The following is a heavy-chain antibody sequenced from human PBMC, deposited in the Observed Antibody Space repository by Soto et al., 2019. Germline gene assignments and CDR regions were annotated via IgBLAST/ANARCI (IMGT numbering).Heavy chain of an antibody. CDR2: INHSGST. D-gene: IGHD2-8*02. J-gene: IGHJ4*02. CDR3: ARDKITGLFDY. Sequence: LKPSETLSLTCAVYGGSFSGYYWTWIRQPPGTGLEWIGEINHSGSTNYNPSLKSRVTISVDTSKNQFSLKLTSVTAADTAVYYCARDKITGLFDYWGQGTLVTVSS. V-gene: IGHV4-34*01. CDR1: GGSFSGYY.